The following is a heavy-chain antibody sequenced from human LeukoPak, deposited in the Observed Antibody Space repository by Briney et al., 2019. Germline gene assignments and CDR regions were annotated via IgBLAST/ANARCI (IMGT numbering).Heavy chain of an antibody. V-gene: IGHV1-2*02. CDR2: INPNSGGT. J-gene: IGHJ4*02. CDR3: ARDPFLGLALFDH. D-gene: IGHD3-3*02. Sequence: ASVKDSCKASGYTFTGYYMHWVRQAPGQGLERMGWINPNSGGTNYAQKFQGRVTMTRDTSISTAYMELSRLRSDDTAVYYCARDPFLGLALFDHCGQGTLVTVSS. CDR1: GYTFTGYY.